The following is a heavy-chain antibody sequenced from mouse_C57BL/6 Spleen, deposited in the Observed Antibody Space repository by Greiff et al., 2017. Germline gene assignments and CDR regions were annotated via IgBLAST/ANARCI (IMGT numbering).Heavy chain of an antibody. CDR2: IYPGNSDT. D-gene: IGHD1-1*01. J-gene: IGHJ4*01. V-gene: IGHV1-5*01. CDR3: TRDDYGSGYGYYAMDY. Sequence: VQLQHYKTVLARPGASVKLSCKTSGYTFTSYWMHWVKQRPGQGLEWIGVIYPGNSDTSYNQKFKGKAKLTAVTSASTAYMELSRLTNEDSAVYYCTRDDYGSGYGYYAMDYWGQGTSVTVSA. CDR1: GYTFTSYW.